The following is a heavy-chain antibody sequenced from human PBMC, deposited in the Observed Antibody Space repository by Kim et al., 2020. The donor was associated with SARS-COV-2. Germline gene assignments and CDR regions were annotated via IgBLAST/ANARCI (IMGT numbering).Heavy chain of an antibody. CDR2: IWYDGSNK. CDR1: GFTFSSYG. V-gene: IGHV3-33*01. Sequence: GGSLRLSCAASGFTFSSYGMHWVRQAPGKGLEWVAVIWYDGSNKYYADSVKGRFTISRDNSKNTLYLQMNSLRAEDTAVYYCARDEEVRANWFDPWGQGTLVTVSS. J-gene: IGHJ5*02. CDR3: ARDEEVRANWFDP.